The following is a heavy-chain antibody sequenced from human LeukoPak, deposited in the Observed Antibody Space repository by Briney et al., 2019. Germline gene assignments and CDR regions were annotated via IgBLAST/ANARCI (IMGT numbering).Heavy chain of an antibody. D-gene: IGHD3-22*01. Sequence: GGSLRLSCAASGFTFSSYEMNWVRQAPGKGLEWVSYISSSGSTIYYADSVKGRFTISRDNAKNSLYLQMNSLRAEDTAVHYCARDSGYYDSSGPYYGMDVWGQGTTVTVSS. CDR1: GFTFSSYE. CDR2: ISSSGSTI. J-gene: IGHJ6*02. V-gene: IGHV3-48*03. CDR3: ARDSGYYDSSGPYYGMDV.